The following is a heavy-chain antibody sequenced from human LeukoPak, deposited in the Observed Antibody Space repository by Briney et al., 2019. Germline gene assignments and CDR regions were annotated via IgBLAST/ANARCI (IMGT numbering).Heavy chain of an antibody. V-gene: IGHV3-48*01. CDR3: ARDARNYCSGGSCVDY. CDR2: ISSSSSTI. D-gene: IGHD2-15*01. CDR1: GFTLSSYS. Sequence: GGSLRLSCAASGFTLSSYSMNWVRQAPGKGLEWVSYISSSSSTIYYADSVKGRFTISRDNAKNSLYLQMNSLRAEDTAVYYCARDARNYCSGGSCVDYWGQGTLVTVSS. J-gene: IGHJ4*02.